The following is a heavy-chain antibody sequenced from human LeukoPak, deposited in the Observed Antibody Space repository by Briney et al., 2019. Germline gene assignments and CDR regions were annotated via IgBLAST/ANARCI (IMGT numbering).Heavy chain of an antibody. V-gene: IGHV1-46*01. CDR1: GYTFTSYY. CDR2: INPSGGST. CDR3: ARDPGYGDYTYYYYYYSMDV. Sequence: GASVKVSCKASGYTFTSYYMHWVRQAPGQGLEWMGIINPSGGSTSYAQKFQGRVTMTRDTSISTAFMELSRLTSDDTAIYYCARDPGYGDYTYYYYYYSMDVWGKGTTVTVSS. D-gene: IGHD2-21*02. J-gene: IGHJ6*03.